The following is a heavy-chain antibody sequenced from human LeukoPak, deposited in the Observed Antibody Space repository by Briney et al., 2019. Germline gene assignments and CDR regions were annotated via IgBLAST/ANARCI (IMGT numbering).Heavy chain of an antibody. J-gene: IGHJ4*02. CDR1: GFTFSSYG. Sequence: PGGSLRLSCAASGFTFSSYGMHWVRQAPGKGLEWVAFIRYDGSSKYYADSVKGRFTISRDNSKNTLYLQMNSLRAEDTAVYYCARTRGLRVFDYWGQGTLVTVSS. CDR3: ARTRGLRVFDY. D-gene: IGHD5-12*01. CDR2: IRYDGSSK. V-gene: IGHV3-30*02.